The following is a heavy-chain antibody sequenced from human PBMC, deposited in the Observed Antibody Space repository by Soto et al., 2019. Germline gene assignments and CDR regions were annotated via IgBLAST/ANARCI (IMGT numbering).Heavy chain of an antibody. D-gene: IGHD7-27*01. J-gene: IGHJ2*01. Sequence: EVQLVESGGGLVQPGGSLRLSCAASGFTFSSYDMHWVRQATGKGLEWVSAIGTAGDTYYPGSVRGRFTISRENAKNSLYLQMNSLRAEDTAVYYCARDWGNWYFDLWGRGTLVTVSS. CDR2: IGTAGDT. V-gene: IGHV3-13*01. CDR3: ARDWGNWYFDL. CDR1: GFTFSSYD.